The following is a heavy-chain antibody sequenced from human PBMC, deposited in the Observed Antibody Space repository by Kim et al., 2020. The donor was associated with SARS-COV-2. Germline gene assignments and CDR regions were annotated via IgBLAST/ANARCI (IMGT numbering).Heavy chain of an antibody. V-gene: IGHV3-9*01. Sequence: DSEEDRFTISRDNANNSLYLQMNSLRAEDTALYYCAKGKGWGATTQLVDYWGQGTLVTVSS. J-gene: IGHJ4*02. D-gene: IGHD1-26*01. CDR3: AKGKGWGATTQLVDY.